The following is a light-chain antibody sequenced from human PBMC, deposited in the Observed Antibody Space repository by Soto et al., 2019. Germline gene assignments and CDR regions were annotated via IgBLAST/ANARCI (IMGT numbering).Light chain of an antibody. CDR1: QCVGNY. V-gene: IGKV3-11*01. J-gene: IGKJ3*01. Sequence: MLLTQSPATLSVSPGERPTLPCLASQCVGNYLTPYQQKPGQAPLLLSDDASNRATAIPARFSGSGSGTDFTLTISSLEPEDFAVYYCQQRSNWPEVNFGPGTKVD. CDR3: QQRSNWPEVN. CDR2: DAS.